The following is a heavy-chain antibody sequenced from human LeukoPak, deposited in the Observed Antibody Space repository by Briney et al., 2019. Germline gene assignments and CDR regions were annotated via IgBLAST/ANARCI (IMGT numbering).Heavy chain of an antibody. Sequence: AESLRLSCAAYGFTFSSYAMSWVRQAPGKGLEWVSGIRGSGDITYYADSVKGRFTISRDNFKNTLYLQMNSLRAEDTAVYYCAKTRIVCTSVSCPGGGFDYWGHGTLVTVSS. CDR3: AKTRIVCTSVSCPGGGFDY. CDR1: GFTFSSYA. D-gene: IGHD2-2*01. J-gene: IGHJ4*01. V-gene: IGHV3-23*01. CDR2: IRGSGDIT.